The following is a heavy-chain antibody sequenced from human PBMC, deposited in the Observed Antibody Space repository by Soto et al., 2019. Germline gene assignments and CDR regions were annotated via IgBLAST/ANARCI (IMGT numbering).Heavy chain of an antibody. D-gene: IGHD1-26*01. Sequence: QVQLVQSGAEVKKPGSSVRVSCKASGDSFRFSTISWVRQAPGQGLEWMGGIIILFGTTNYAQNFQGRVTITAETSTTTVYMELSSLRSEDTAVYYCASSTGSYYPWLDTWGQGTLVSVSS. J-gene: IGHJ5*02. V-gene: IGHV1-69*06. CDR2: IIILFGTT. CDR3: ASSTGSYYPWLDT. CDR1: GDSFRFST.